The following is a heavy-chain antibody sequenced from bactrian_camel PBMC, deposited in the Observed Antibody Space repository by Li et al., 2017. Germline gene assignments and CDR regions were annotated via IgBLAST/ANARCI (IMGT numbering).Heavy chain of an antibody. D-gene: IGHD2*01. CDR3: AEVGGAAYYSGGNYSY. CDR2: INSGGGST. Sequence: DVQLVESGGGLVQPGGSLRLSCAASGFAFSSYTMNWVRQAPGKGLEWVSHINSGGGSTYYADSVKGRFAISRDNAKNTLYLQMNSLKPEDTTMYYCAEVGGAAYYSGGNYSYWGQGTQVTVS. CDR1: GFAFSSYT. V-gene: IGHV3S31*01. J-gene: IGHJ4*01.